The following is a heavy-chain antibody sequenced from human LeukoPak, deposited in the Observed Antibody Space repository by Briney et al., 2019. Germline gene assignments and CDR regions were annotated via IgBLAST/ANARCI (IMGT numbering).Heavy chain of an antibody. J-gene: IGHJ6*03. CDR1: GFTFSSYG. Sequence: GRSLRLSCAASGFTFSSYGMHWVRQAPGKGLEWVAVIWYDGSNKYYADSVKGRFTISRDNSKNTLYLQMNSLRAEDTAVYYCAKDDSVVSDYMDVWGKGTTVTVSS. D-gene: IGHD3-22*01. CDR3: AKDDSVVSDYMDV. V-gene: IGHV3-33*06. CDR2: IWYDGSNK.